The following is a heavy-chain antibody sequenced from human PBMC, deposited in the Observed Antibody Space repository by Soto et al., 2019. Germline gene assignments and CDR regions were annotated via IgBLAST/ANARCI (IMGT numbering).Heavy chain of an antibody. CDR2: IYYSGST. Sequence: QVQLQESGPGLVKPSQTLSLTCTVSGGSISSGDYYWSWIRQPPGKGLEWIGYIYYSGSTYYNPSLKSRVTISVDTSKHPFSLKLISVTAADTAVYYCAGEVVVAGDNWFDPWGQGPLVTVSS. D-gene: IGHD2-15*01. V-gene: IGHV4-30-4*01. J-gene: IGHJ5*02. CDR1: GGSISSGDYY. CDR3: AGEVVVAGDNWFDP.